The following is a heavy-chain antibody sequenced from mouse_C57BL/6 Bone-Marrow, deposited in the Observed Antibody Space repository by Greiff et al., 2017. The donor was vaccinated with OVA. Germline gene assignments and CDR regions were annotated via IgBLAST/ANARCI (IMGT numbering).Heavy chain of an antibody. J-gene: IGHJ4*01. CDR1: GYTFTNYW. D-gene: IGHD1-1*01. CDR3: ARRGDYGRYAMDY. V-gene: IGHV1-63*01. Sequence: QVQLQQSGAELVRPGTSVKMSCKASGYTFTNYWIGWAKQRPGHGLEWIGDIYPGGGYTNYNEKFKGKATLTADKSSSTAYMQFSSLTSEDSAIYYCARRGDYGRYAMDYWGQGTSVTVSS. CDR2: IYPGGGYT.